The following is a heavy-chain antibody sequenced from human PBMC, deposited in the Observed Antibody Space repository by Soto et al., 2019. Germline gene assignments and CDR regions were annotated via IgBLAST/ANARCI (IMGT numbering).Heavy chain of an antibody. D-gene: IGHD2-2*03. CDR1: GGTFSSYA. CDR3: ARSGYCSSTSCYPAWGYYYYGMDV. V-gene: IGHV1-69*13. Sequence: ASVKVSCKASGGTFSSYAISWVRQAPGQGLEWMGGIIPIFGTANYAQKFQGRVTITADESTGTAYMELSSLRSEDTAVYYCARSGYCSSTSCYPAWGYYYYGMDVWGQGTTVTVSS. CDR2: IIPIFGTA. J-gene: IGHJ6*02.